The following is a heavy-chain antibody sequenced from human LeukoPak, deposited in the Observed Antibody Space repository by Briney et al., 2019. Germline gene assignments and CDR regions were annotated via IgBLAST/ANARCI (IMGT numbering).Heavy chain of an antibody. Sequence: GESLKISCKGSGYSFTTYWIGWVRQMPGKGLEWMGIIYPGDSDTRYSPSFQGQVTISADKSISTAYLQWSSLKASDIAMYYCARQSDIVATSAFDIWGQGTMVAVPS. CDR1: GYSFTTYW. D-gene: IGHD5-12*01. J-gene: IGHJ3*02. CDR3: ARQSDIVATSAFDI. V-gene: IGHV5-51*01. CDR2: IYPGDSDT.